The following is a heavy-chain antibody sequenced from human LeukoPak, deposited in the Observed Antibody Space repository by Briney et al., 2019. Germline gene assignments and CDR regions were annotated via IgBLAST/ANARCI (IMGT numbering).Heavy chain of an antibody. D-gene: IGHD3-3*01. V-gene: IGHV1-2*02. J-gene: IGHJ6*03. CDR1: GYTFTDYY. CDR3: ARDPTYYDFWSGYYTAMGYYYYYMDV. CDR2: INPNSGGT. Sequence: GASVKVSCKASGYTFTDYYMHWVRQAPGQGLEWMGWINPNSGGTNYAQKFQGRVTMTRDTSISTAYMELSRLRSDDTAVYYCARDPTYYDFWSGYYTAMGYYYYYMDVWGKGTTVTVSS.